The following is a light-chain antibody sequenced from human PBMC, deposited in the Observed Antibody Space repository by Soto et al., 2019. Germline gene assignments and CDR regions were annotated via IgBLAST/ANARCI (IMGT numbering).Light chain of an antibody. CDR3: CSYAGSSTHAV. CDR1: SSDVGSYNL. V-gene: IGLV2-23*01. Sequence: QSALTQPASVSGSPGQSITISCTGTSSDVGSYNLVSWYQQHPGKAPKLMIYEGSKRPSGVSNRFSGSKSGNTASLTISGLQAEDEAEYYCCSYAGSSTHAVFGGGTQLTVL. J-gene: IGLJ7*01. CDR2: EGS.